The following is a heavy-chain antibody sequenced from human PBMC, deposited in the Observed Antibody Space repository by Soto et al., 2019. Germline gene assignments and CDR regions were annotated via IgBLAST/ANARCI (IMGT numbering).Heavy chain of an antibody. D-gene: IGHD1-26*01. V-gene: IGHV3-30*18. Sequence: QVQLVESGGGVVRPGRSLRLSCVASGFTFRDYGMHWVRQAPGKGLEWVAGISHHGLKEHYADSVKGRFTISTDNSKKTVYLQLNSLRGDDTAVYYCAKDWVGGSNKYYFEYWGQGTLVTVSS. CDR2: ISHHGLKE. CDR3: AKDWVGGSNKYYFEY. J-gene: IGHJ4*02. CDR1: GFTFRDYG.